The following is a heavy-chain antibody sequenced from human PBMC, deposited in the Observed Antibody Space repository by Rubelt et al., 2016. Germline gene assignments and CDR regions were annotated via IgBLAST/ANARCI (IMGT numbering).Heavy chain of an antibody. D-gene: IGHD6-19*01. CDR1: GGSISSYY. CDR3: ARHGRMAVAGRIDY. J-gene: IGHJ4*02. V-gene: IGHV4-59*08. CDR2: IYYSGST. Sequence: ESGPGLVKPSETLSLTCTVSGGSISSYYWSWIRQPPGKGLEWIGYIYYSGSTNYNPSLKSRVTISVDTSKNQFSLKLSSVTAADTAVYYCARHGRMAVAGRIDYWGQGTLVTVSS.